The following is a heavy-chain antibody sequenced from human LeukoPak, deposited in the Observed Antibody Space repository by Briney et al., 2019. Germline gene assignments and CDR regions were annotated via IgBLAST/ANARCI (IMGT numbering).Heavy chain of an antibody. J-gene: IGHJ4*02. CDR3: ARDRSLGRIYYFDY. V-gene: IGHV4-39*07. CDR2: IYYSGST. Sequence: PSETLSLTCTVSGGSISSSSYYWGWIRQPPGKGLEWIGSIYYSGSTYYNPSLKSRVTISVDTSKNQFSLKLSSVTAADTAVYYCARDRSLGRIYYFDYWAREPWSPSPQ. D-gene: IGHD1-26*01. CDR1: GGSISSSSYY.